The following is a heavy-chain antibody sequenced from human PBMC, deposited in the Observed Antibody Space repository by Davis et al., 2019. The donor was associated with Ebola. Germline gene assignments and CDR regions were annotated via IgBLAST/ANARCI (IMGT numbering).Heavy chain of an antibody. CDR2: IYDSGRT. CDR3: SRFGEGAY. Sequence: PGGSLRLSCTVSNGSISSHYWNWIRQPPGKGLEWIGIIYDSGRTSYNPSLKSRVTISADTSKNQFSLNLSSVTAADTAVYFCSRFGEGAYWGQGTLVTVSS. D-gene: IGHD2-21*01. V-gene: IGHV4-59*11. CDR1: NGSISSHY. J-gene: IGHJ4*02.